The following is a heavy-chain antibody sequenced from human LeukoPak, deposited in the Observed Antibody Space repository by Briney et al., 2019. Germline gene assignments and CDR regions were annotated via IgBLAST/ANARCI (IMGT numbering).Heavy chain of an antibody. Sequence: GGSLRLSCAASGFTVSSNYMSWVRQAPGKGLEWVSVIYSGGSTYYADSVKGRFTISRDNAKNSLYLQMNSLRAEDTAVYYCARDRYYYDSSGYNYDDAFDIWGQGTMVTVSS. CDR3: ARDRYYYDSSGYNYDDAFDI. CDR2: IYSGGST. CDR1: GFTVSSNY. J-gene: IGHJ3*02. D-gene: IGHD3-22*01. V-gene: IGHV3-53*01.